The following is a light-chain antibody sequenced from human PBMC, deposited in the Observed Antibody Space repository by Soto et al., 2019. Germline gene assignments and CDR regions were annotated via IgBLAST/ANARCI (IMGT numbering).Light chain of an antibody. CDR1: QTISSSY. Sequence: ENVLTQSPGTLSVSPGERATLSCRASQTISSSYLAWYRQKPGQAPSLLIYGTSSRATGIPDRFSGSGSGTDFTLTISRLEPEDSAIYYCQQYGSWTFGQGTKVEIK. V-gene: IGKV3-20*01. J-gene: IGKJ1*01. CDR3: QQYGSWT. CDR2: GTS.